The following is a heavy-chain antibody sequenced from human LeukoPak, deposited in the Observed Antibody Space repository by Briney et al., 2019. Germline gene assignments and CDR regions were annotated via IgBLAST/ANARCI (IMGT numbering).Heavy chain of an antibody. CDR2: ISGSGGST. CDR1: GFTFSSYA. V-gene: IGHV3-23*01. CDR3: AKDRGYCSSTSCLNWFDP. Sequence: GGSLSLSCAASGFTFSSYAMSWVRQAPGKGLEWVSAISGSGGSTYYADSVKGRFTISRDNSKNTLYLQMNSLRAEDTAVYYCAKDRGYCSSTSCLNWFDPWGQGTLVTVSS. D-gene: IGHD2-2*01. J-gene: IGHJ5*02.